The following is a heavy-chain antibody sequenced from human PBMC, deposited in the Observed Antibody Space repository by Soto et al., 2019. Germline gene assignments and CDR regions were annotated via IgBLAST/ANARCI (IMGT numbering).Heavy chain of an antibody. D-gene: IGHD6-6*01. CDR1: GGTFISYA. CDR2: IIPIFGTA. J-gene: IGHJ6*02. V-gene: IGHV1-69*01. CDR3: ARDREGRQLVHYYYGMDV. Sequence: QVQLVQSGAEVKKPGSSVKVSCKASGGTFISYAISWVRQAPGQGLEWMGGIIPIFGTANYAQKFQGRVTITADESTSTAYMELSSLRSEDTALYYCARDREGRQLVHYYYGMDVWGQGTTVTVSS.